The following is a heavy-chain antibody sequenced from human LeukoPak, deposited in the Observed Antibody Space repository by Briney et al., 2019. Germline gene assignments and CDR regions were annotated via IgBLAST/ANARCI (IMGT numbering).Heavy chain of an antibody. CDR2: IKSDGSST. Sequence: GGSLRLSCAASGFTFSSYWMHWFRQAPAEGLVWVSRIKSDGSSTDYADSVKGRFTISRDNAKSTLYLQLSSLRAEDTAVYYCARGVYGIGPEIWGQGTMVTVSS. CDR3: ARGVYGIGPEI. CDR1: GFTFSSYW. D-gene: IGHD2-8*01. J-gene: IGHJ3*02. V-gene: IGHV3-74*01.